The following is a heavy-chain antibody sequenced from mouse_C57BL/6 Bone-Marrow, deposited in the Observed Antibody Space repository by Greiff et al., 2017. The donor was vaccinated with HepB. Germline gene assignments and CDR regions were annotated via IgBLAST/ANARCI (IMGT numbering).Heavy chain of an antibody. D-gene: IGHD1-1*01. V-gene: IGHV1-19*01. Sequence: EVQLQQSGPVLVKPGASVKMSCKASGYTFTDYYMNWVKQSHGKSLEWIGVINPYNGGTSYNQKFKGKATLTVDKSSSTAYMELNSLTSEDSAVYYCARGIYYYGSSYEAWFAYWGQGTLVTVSA. CDR1: GYTFTDYY. CDR2: INPYNGGT. J-gene: IGHJ3*01. CDR3: ARGIYYYGSSYEAWFAY.